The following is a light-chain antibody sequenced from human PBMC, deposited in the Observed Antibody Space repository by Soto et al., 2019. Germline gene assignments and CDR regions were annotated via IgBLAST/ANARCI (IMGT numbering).Light chain of an antibody. CDR3: QQYGSSPQPIT. Sequence: EIVLTQSPGTLSLSPGERATLSCRASQSVISRNLAWYQQKPGQAPRLLIYGASSRATGIPDRFSGSGSGTDFTLTISRLEPEDFAVYYCQQYGSSPQPITFGQGTLLEIK. J-gene: IGKJ5*01. CDR2: GAS. CDR1: QSVISRN. V-gene: IGKV3-20*01.